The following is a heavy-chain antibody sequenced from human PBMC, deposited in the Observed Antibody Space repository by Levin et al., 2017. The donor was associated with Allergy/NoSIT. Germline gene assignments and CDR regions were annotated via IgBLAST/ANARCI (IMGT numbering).Heavy chain of an antibody. D-gene: IGHD4-17*01. V-gene: IGHV3-15*01. Sequence: NPGGSLRLSCAVSGLTFSNAWMSWVRQAPGKGLEWVGRIKSKIEGGTTDYGTPVKGRFTISRDDSKNTLYLQMNSLKIEDTAVYYCTTSFPLTVTTTLPNFDYWGQGTLVTVSS. J-gene: IGHJ4*02. CDR1: GLTFSNAW. CDR2: IKSKIEGGTT. CDR3: TTSFPLTVTTTLPNFDY.